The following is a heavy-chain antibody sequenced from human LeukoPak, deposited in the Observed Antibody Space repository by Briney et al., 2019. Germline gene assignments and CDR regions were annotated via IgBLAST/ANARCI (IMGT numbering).Heavy chain of an antibody. CDR1: GGSISSYY. CDR2: IYTSGST. CDR3: ASSPRYYYDSSGYSFDY. D-gene: IGHD3-22*01. V-gene: IGHV4-4*07. Sequence: TSETLSLTCTVSGGSISSYYWSWIRQPAGKGLEWIGRIYTSGSTNYNPSLKSRVTMSVDTSKNQFSLKLSSVTAADTAVYYCASSPRYYYDSSGYSFDYWGQGTPVTVSS. J-gene: IGHJ4*02.